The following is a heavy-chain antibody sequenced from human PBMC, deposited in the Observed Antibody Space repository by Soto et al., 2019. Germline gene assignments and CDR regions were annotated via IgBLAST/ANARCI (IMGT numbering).Heavy chain of an antibody. CDR3: ARDMWVGGMDF. Sequence: SETLSLTCTVSGGSISSGGYYWSWIRQHPGKGLEWIGYIYYSGSTYYNPSLKSRVTISVDTSKNQFSLKLSSVTAADTAVYYCARDMWVGGMDFWGQGTTVNVSS. J-gene: IGHJ6*02. CDR1: GGSISSGGYY. V-gene: IGHV4-31*03. CDR2: IYYSGST. D-gene: IGHD1-26*01.